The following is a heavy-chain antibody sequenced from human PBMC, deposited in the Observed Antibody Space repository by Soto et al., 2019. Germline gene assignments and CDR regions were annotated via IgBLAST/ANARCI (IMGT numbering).Heavy chain of an antibody. CDR1: GYTLTELS. CDR2: FDPEDGET. V-gene: IGHV1-24*01. CDR3: ATAFGPALPDGYYYCYFDV. D-gene: IGHD3-10*01. J-gene: IGHJ6*03. Sequence: ASVKVSCKVSGYTLTELSMHWVRQAPGKGLEWMGGFDPEDGETIYAQKFQGRVTMTEETSTDTAYMELSSLRSADTAVYYCATAFGPALPDGYYYCYFDVWGKGTTVTVSS.